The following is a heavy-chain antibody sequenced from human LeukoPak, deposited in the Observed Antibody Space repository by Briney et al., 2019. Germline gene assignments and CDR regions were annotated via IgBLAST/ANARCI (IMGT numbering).Heavy chain of an antibody. V-gene: IGHV3-48*03. J-gene: IGHJ4*02. D-gene: IGHD3-10*01. Sequence: GGALRLSCAAPGFTLSRYEMNLVRPAPRKGPEGVLYINSSGSTIYYADSVKGRFTISRDNAKNSLYLQMNSLRAEDTAVYYCARDRLLWFGELLVQYYFDYWGQGTLVTVSS. CDR3: ARDRLLWFGELLVQYYFDY. CDR2: INSSGSTI. CDR1: GFTLSRYE.